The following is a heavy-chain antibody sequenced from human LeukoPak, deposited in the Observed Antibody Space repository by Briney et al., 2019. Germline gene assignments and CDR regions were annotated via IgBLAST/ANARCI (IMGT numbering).Heavy chain of an antibody. V-gene: IGHV1-18*01. D-gene: IGHD3-3*01. J-gene: IGHJ3*02. Sequence: ASVKVSCKASGYTFTKYGIGWVRQAPGQGLEWMGWISGYNGNTNYAQKFQGRVTMTTDTSTSTAYMELRSLRADDTAVYYCARDPIPGQDDFWSVHIGEDAFDIWGQGTMVTVSS. CDR2: ISGYNGNT. CDR1: GYTFTKYG. CDR3: ARDPIPGQDDFWSVHIGEDAFDI.